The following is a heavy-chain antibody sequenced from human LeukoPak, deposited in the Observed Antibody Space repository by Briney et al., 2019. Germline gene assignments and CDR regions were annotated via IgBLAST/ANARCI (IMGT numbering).Heavy chain of an antibody. CDR1: GFTFSNYA. Sequence: GRSLRLSCAASGFTFSNYAMHWVRQAPGKGLEWVAVISYDGSNKYYADSVKGRFTISRVNSKNTLYLQMNSLRAEDTAVYYCARSRAVAADLDYWGQGTLVTVPS. V-gene: IGHV3-30-3*01. CDR3: ARSRAVAADLDY. CDR2: ISYDGSNK. J-gene: IGHJ4*02. D-gene: IGHD6-19*01.